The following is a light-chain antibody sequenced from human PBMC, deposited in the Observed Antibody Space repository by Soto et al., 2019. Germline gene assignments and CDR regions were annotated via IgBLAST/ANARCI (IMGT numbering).Light chain of an antibody. V-gene: IGKV1-39*01. CDR1: QSISSY. CDR2: AAS. Sequence: DIQMTQSPSSLSASVGDRVTITCRASQSISSYLNWYQQKPGKAPKLLIYAASSLQSGVPSRFSGSGSWTGFTLTISSLQPEYFATYYCQQSYSTPRTFGQGTKVEIK. CDR3: QQSYSTPRT. J-gene: IGKJ1*01.